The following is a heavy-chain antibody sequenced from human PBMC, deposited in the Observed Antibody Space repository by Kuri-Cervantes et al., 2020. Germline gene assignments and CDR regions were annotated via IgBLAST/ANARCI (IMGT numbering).Heavy chain of an antibody. Sequence: GGSLRLSVAASGFTFSDYDMSWIRQAPGKGLEWVSYISSSDRTINYADSVKGRFTISRDIAKNSLYRQMNSRRAEDTAVYYCASAPLELEYSSTSGPYYYYGMAVWGQGTTVTVSS. CDR3: ASAPLELEYSSTSGPYYYYGMAV. D-gene: IGHD6-6*01. CDR2: ISSSDRTI. V-gene: IGHV3-11*01. CDR1: GFTFSDYD. J-gene: IGHJ6*02.